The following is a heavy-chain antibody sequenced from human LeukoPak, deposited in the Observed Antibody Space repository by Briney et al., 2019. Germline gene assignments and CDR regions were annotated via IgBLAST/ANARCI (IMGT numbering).Heavy chain of an antibody. CDR3: AREGDYGERGDAFDI. V-gene: IGHV3-21*01. Sequence: WGSLRLSCAASGFTFSSYSMSWVRQAPGKGLEWIASISTSSSYIYYADPVKGRFTISRDNAKNSLYLQMNSVRAEDTAVYYCAREGDYGERGDAFDIWGQGTMVTVSS. CDR2: ISTSSSYI. D-gene: IGHD4-17*01. J-gene: IGHJ3*02. CDR1: GFTFSSYS.